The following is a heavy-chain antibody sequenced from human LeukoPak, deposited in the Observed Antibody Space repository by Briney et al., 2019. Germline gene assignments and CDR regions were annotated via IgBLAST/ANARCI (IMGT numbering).Heavy chain of an antibody. D-gene: IGHD2-2*01. Sequence: GGSLRLSCAASGFTVSSNYMSWVRQAPGKGLEWVSVIYSGGSTYYADSVKGRFTISRDNSNNILHLQMSYLRPEDTAIYYCATEERCTVPNCPTAFDHWGQGTPVTVS. CDR1: GFTVSSNY. J-gene: IGHJ4*02. V-gene: IGHV3-53*05. CDR3: ATEERCTVPNCPTAFDH. CDR2: IYSGGST.